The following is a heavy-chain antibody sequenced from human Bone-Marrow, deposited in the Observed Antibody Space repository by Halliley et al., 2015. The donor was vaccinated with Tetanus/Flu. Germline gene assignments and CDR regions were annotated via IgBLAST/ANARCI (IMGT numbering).Heavy chain of an antibody. D-gene: IGHD3-10*01. CDR2: ISGGGGST. V-gene: IGHV3-23*01. J-gene: IGHJ4*02. Sequence: ALRLSCAASGFTFGNYALTWVRQIPGKGLEWVSGISGGGGSTYYADSVKGRFTISRDNSKSTLYLQMNSLRVEDTAIYYCTKWRGWGLISSGKYYYFDSWGQGTLVSVSA. CDR1: GFTFGNYA. CDR3: TKWRGWGLISSGKYYYFDS.